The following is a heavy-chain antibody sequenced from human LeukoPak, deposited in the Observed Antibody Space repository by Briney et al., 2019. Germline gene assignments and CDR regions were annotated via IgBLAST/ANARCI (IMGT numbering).Heavy chain of an antibody. V-gene: IGHV2-70*04. J-gene: IGHJ4*02. CDR2: IDWDDDK. CDR1: GFSLSTSGMR. CDR3: ARIGPYDSSGYYLFDY. D-gene: IGHD3-22*01. Sequence: ESGPTLVNPTQTLTLTCTFSGFSLSTSGMRVSWIRQPPGEALEWLARIDWDDDKFYSTSLKTRLTISKDTSKNQVALTMTNMDPVDTATYYCARIGPYDSSGYYLFDYWGQGTLVTVSS.